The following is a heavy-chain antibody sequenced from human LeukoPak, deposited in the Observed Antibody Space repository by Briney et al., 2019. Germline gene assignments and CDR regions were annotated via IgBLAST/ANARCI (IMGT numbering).Heavy chain of an antibody. D-gene: IGHD3-22*01. CDR2: IYYSGST. CDR1: GGSISSYY. V-gene: IGHV4-59*12. J-gene: IGHJ4*02. Sequence: SETLSLTCTVSGGSISSYYWSWIRQPPGKGLEWIGYIYYSGSTNYNPSLKSRVTISEDTSKNQFSLKLSSVTAADTAVYYCARAHLATVVAPFDYWGQGTLVTVSS. CDR3: ARAHLATVVAPFDY.